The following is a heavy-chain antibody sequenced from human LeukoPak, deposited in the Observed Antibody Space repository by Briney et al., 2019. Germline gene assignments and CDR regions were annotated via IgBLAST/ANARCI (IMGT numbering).Heavy chain of an antibody. CDR1: GFTFSSYA. CDR2: ISSNGGST. D-gene: IGHD2-8*01. J-gene: IGHJ4*02. Sequence: PGGSLRLSCSASGFTFSSYAMHWVRQAPGKGLEYVSAISSNGGSTYYADSVKGRFTISRDNSKNTLYLQMSSLRAEDTTVYYCVKMYAALDDYWGQGTLVTVSS. CDR3: VKMYAALDDY. V-gene: IGHV3-64D*06.